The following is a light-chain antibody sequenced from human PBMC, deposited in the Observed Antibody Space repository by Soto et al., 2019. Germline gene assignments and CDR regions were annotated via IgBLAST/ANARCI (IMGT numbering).Light chain of an antibody. CDR1: QSISSW. CDR2: KAS. J-gene: IGKJ1*01. Sequence: DIQMTQSPSTLSASVGDRVTITCRASQSISSWLAWYQQKPGKAPKLLIYKASSLESGVPSRFSGSRSGKECTLTISRLQPHDFATYYCQQYNSYWTFGQGTKVEIK. V-gene: IGKV1-5*03. CDR3: QQYNSYWT.